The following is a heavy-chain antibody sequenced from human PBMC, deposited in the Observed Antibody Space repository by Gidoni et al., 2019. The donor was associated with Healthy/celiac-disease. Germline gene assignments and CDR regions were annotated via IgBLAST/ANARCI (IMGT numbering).Heavy chain of an antibody. J-gene: IGHJ2*01. CDR2: MNPNSGNT. V-gene: IGHV1-8*01. CDR3: ARGRGWVRLSRYWYFDL. CDR1: GYTFTSYD. Sequence: QVQLVQSGAEVKKPGASVKVSCKASGYTFTSYDINWVRQATGQGLEWMGWMNPNSGNTGYAQKCQGRVTMTRNTSISTAYMELSSLRSEDTAVYYCARGRGWVRLSRYWYFDLWGRGTLVTVSS. D-gene: IGHD3-10*01.